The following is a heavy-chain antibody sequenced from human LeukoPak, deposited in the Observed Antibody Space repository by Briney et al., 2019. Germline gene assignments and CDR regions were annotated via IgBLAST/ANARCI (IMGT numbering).Heavy chain of an antibody. J-gene: IGHJ6*02. D-gene: IGHD6-19*01. Sequence: GGSLRLSCAASGFTFSGYVMHWVRQAPGKGLEWVAFIRADGSDKYYADSVKGRFTISRDNSKNTLYLEMNSLRTEDTAVYYCGKEGRIEVAGQHYYGMDVWGQGTPVTVSS. CDR1: GFTFSGYV. CDR3: GKEGRIEVAGQHYYGMDV. V-gene: IGHV3-30*02. CDR2: IRADGSDK.